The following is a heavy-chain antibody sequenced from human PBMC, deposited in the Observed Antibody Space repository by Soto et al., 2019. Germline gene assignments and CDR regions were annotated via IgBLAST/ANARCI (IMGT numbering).Heavy chain of an antibody. J-gene: IGHJ6*02. CDR2: IYYRCIT. CDR1: GGSISSYY. CDR3: ARARGLTDYSNYSYYYYGMDV. V-gene: IGHV4-59*01. Sequence: SETLCLTCTVSGGSISSYYWSWIRQPPGKGLEWIGYIYYRCITSYNPSLKSRVTISVYTSKNQFSLTLSSATAADTAVYYCARARGLTDYSNYSYYYYGMDVWGQGTTVTVSS. D-gene: IGHD4-4*01.